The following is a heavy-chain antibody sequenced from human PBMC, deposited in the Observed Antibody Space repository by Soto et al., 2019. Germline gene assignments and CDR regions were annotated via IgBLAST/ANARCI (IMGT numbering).Heavy chain of an antibody. Sequence: SETLSLTCAVYGGSFSGYYWSWIRQPPGKGLEWIGEINHSGSTNYNPSLKSRVTISVDTSKNQFSLKLSSVTAADTAVYYCARANYGSGSPGPKRKYFQHWGQGTLVTVSS. CDR1: GGSFSGYY. CDR3: ARANYGSGSPGPKRKYFQH. D-gene: IGHD3-10*01. V-gene: IGHV4-34*01. J-gene: IGHJ1*01. CDR2: INHSGST.